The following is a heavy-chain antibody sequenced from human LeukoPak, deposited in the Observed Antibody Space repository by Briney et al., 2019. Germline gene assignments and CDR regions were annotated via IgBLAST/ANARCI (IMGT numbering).Heavy chain of an antibody. J-gene: IGHJ4*02. D-gene: IGHD5-18*01. CDR2: ISSSGSTI. CDR3: ARPPRDEYSYGFNDY. CDR1: GFTFSSYE. Sequence: PGGSLRLSCAASGFTFSSYEMNWVRQAPGKGLECVSYISSSGSTILYADSVKGRFTISRDNAKNSLYLQMSSLRAEDTAVYYCARPPRDEYSYGFNDYWGQGTRVTVSS. V-gene: IGHV3-48*03.